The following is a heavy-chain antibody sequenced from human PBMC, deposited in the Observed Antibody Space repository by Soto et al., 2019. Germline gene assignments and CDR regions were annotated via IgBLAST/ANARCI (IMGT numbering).Heavy chain of an antibody. J-gene: IGHJ6*03. Sequence: QVQLQESGPGLVKPSETLSFTCTVSGGSISSYYWSWIRQPPGKGLEWIGYIYYSGSTNYNPSLKSRVTISVDTSKNQFSLKLSSVTAADTAVYYCVHGYSGYDLRDYYYYYYMDVWGKGTTVTVSS. CDR1: GGSISSYY. V-gene: IGHV4-59*01. D-gene: IGHD5-12*01. CDR2: IYYSGST. CDR3: VHGYSGYDLRDYYYYYYMDV.